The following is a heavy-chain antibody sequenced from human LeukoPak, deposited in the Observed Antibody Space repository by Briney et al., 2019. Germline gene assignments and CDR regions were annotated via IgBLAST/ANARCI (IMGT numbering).Heavy chain of an antibody. CDR1: GYTLTELS. CDR2: FDPEDGET. Sequence: ASVKVSCKVSGYTLTELSMHWVRQAPGKGLEWMGGFDPEDGETIYAQKFQGRVTMTEDTSTDTAYMELSSLRSEDTAVYYCARLFNYYDNSGYYQYYFDYWGQGTLVTVSS. D-gene: IGHD3-22*01. CDR3: ARLFNYYDNSGYYQYYFDY. J-gene: IGHJ4*02. V-gene: IGHV1-24*01.